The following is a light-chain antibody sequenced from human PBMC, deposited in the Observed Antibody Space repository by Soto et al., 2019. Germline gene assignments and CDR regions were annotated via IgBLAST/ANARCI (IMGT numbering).Light chain of an antibody. V-gene: IGLV2-14*01. CDR2: EVS. CDR1: SSDVGGYNY. Sequence: SGLTQPASVSASTGQAITISCTGTSSDVGGYNYVSWYQQHPGKAPKLMIYEVSDRPSAVPNRFSGSNSDNTASPTISGLQAEDEADYYCSSYTSSSTPYVFGTGTKVTVL. CDR3: SSYTSSSTPYV. J-gene: IGLJ1*01.